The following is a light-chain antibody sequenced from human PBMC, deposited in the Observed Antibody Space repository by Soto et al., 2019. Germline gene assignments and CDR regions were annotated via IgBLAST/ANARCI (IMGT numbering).Light chain of an antibody. Sequence: EIVLTQSPGTLSLSPRERDTLSCRASQSISSSYLAWYQQKPGQAPRVLIYGASSRATGIPDRFSGSGSGTDFTLTISRLEPEDSAVYFCQQYGNPPPNAFGQGTK. CDR2: GAS. CDR3: QQYGNPPPNA. CDR1: QSISSSY. J-gene: IGKJ2*01. V-gene: IGKV3-20*01.